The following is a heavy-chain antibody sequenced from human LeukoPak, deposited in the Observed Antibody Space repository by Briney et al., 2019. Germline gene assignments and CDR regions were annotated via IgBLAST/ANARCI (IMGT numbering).Heavy chain of an antibody. Sequence: GASVKVSCKASGYTFTGYYMHWVRQAPGQGLEWMGWISAYNGNTNYAQKLQGRVTMTTDTSTSTAYMELRSLRSDDTAVYYCARVVPAVNYYYYMDVWGKGTTVTISS. CDR2: ISAYNGNT. CDR3: ARVVPAVNYYYYMDV. CDR1: GYTFTGYY. J-gene: IGHJ6*03. D-gene: IGHD2-2*01. V-gene: IGHV1-18*04.